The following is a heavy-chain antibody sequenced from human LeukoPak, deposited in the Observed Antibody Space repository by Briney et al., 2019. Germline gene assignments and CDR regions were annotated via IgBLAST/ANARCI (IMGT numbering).Heavy chain of an antibody. CDR1: GGSISSKNW. CDR3: ARTKYYDILTGVYYYYGMDV. CDR2: IYHTGST. V-gene: IGHV4-4*02. D-gene: IGHD3-9*01. Sequence: PSETLSLTCAVSGGSISSKNWWIWVRQPPEKGLEWIGEIYHTGSTNYNPSLKSRVTMSVDKSKNQFSLKLSSVTAADTAVCYCARTKYYDILTGVYYYYGMDVWGQGTTVTVSS. J-gene: IGHJ6*02.